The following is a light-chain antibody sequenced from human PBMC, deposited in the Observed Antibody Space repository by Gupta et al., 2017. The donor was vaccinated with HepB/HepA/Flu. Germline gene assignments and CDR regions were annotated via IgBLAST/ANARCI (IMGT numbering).Light chain of an antibody. Sequence: EIVLPQSPGTLSLSPGERATLSCRASQSVSTTYLAWYQQKPGQAPRLLIYDPSTRATGIPDRCSGSGSGTDFALTIDRLEPEDFAVYYCQQYDGSSYTFGQGTKLEI. CDR2: DPS. V-gene: IGKV3-20*01. CDR1: QSVSTTY. CDR3: QQYDGSSYT. J-gene: IGKJ2*01.